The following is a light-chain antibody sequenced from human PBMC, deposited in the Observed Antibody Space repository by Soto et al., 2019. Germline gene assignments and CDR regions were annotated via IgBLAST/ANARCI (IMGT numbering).Light chain of an antibody. CDR2: DVN. Sequence: QSALTQPASVSGSPGQSITISCTGTSSDVGHYNYVSWYQQYPGEAPKLMIYDVNTRPSGVSNRFSGSKSGNTASLTISGLQAEDEADYYCCSYTSSSTRIVGGGTKLTVL. CDR3: CSYTSSSTRI. J-gene: IGLJ2*01. V-gene: IGLV2-14*01. CDR1: SSDVGHYNY.